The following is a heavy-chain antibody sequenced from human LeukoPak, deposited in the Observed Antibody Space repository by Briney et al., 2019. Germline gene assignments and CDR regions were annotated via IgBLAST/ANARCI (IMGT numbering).Heavy chain of an antibody. V-gene: IGHV3-23*01. CDR1: GFTFNFYA. CDR2: ISGDGTNT. Sequence: SGGSLRLSCAASGFTFNFYAMSWVRQAPGKGLEWVSAISGDGTNTYYADSVKGRFTISRDNSKNTLYLQMNSLRAEDTAVYYCARDLVPSTVVTSYYFDYWGQGTLVTVSS. D-gene: IGHD4-23*01. J-gene: IGHJ4*02. CDR3: ARDLVPSTVVTSYYFDY.